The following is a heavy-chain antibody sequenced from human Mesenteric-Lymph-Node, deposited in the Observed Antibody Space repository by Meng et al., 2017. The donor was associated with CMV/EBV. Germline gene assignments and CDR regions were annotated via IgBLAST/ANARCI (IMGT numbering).Heavy chain of an antibody. J-gene: IGHJ6*02. Sequence: SETLSLTCTVSGGSITNYYWSWIRQPPGKGLEWIGYMYYTGRTGYNSSLKSRVTISVDTSKNQFFLKLTSVTAADTAVYYCARERYRLVRGLMEYYYYGMDVWGQGTTVTVSS. CDR2: MYYTGRT. V-gene: IGHV4-59*01. CDR3: ARERYRLVRGLMEYYYYGMDV. D-gene: IGHD3-10*01. CDR1: GGSITNYY.